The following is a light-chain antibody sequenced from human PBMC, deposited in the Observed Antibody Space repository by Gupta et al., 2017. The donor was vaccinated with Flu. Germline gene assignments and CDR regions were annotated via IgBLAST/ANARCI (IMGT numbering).Light chain of an antibody. CDR2: TAS. Sequence: IQLTQSPATLSASVGDRVTITCRASQTIDFWLAWYQQKPGKAPKLLMYTASTLESGVPSRFSGSGSGTEFSLTISSLQPVDFATYYCQQYIAYPWTFGQGTKVEVK. CDR1: QTIDFW. CDR3: QQYIAYPWT. J-gene: IGKJ1*01. V-gene: IGKV1-5*03.